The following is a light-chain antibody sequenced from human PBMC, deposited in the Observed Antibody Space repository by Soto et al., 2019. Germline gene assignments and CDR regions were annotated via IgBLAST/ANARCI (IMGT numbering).Light chain of an antibody. Sequence: DIQMTQSPSTLSASVGDRVTITCRASQSISSWLAWYQQKPGKAPKLLIYKASSLESGVPSRFSGSGSGTEFTLTISSLQPADFATYYCQQYNDYFRTFGQGTKVEIK. V-gene: IGKV1-5*03. J-gene: IGKJ1*01. CDR2: KAS. CDR1: QSISSW. CDR3: QQYNDYFRT.